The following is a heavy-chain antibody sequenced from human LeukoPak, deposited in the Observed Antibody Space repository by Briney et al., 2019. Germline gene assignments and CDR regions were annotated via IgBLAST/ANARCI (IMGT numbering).Heavy chain of an antibody. D-gene: IGHD3-3*01. CDR2: IRYDGSNK. J-gene: IGHJ4*02. V-gene: IGHV3-30*02. CDR3: TTVLSSILEWFRYFDY. CDR1: GFAFSSYG. Sequence: GGSLRPSCAASGFAFSSYGMHWVRQAPGKGLEWVAFIRYDGSNKYYADSVQGRFTISRDNSKNTLYLQMNSLRTEDTAVYYCTTVLSSILEWFRYFDYWGQGTLVTVSS.